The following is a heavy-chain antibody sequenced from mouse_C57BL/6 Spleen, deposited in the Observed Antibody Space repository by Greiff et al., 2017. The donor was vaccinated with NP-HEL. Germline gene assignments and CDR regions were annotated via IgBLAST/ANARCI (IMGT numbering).Heavy chain of an antibody. Sequence: QVQLQQSGAELVKPGASVKISCKASGYAFSSYWMNWVKQRPGKGLEWIGQLYPGDGDTNYNGKFKGKATLTADKSSSTAYMQLSSLTSEDSAVYFCARWGSSYSMDYWGQGTSVTVSS. CDR1: GYAFSSYW. D-gene: IGHD1-1*01. J-gene: IGHJ4*01. V-gene: IGHV1-80*01. CDR2: LYPGDGDT. CDR3: ARWGSSYSMDY.